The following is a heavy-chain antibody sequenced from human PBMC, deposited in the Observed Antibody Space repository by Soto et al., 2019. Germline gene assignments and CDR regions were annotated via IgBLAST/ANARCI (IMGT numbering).Heavy chain of an antibody. Sequence: GGSLRLSCAASGFTFSSYGMHWVRQAPGKGLEWVAVIWYDGSNKYYADSVKGRFTISRDNSKNTLYLQMNSLRAEDTAVYYCAITPDAFDIWGQGTMVTVSS. CDR1: GFTFSSYG. CDR3: AITPDAFDI. D-gene: IGHD2-15*01. CDR2: IWYDGSNK. V-gene: IGHV3-33*01. J-gene: IGHJ3*02.